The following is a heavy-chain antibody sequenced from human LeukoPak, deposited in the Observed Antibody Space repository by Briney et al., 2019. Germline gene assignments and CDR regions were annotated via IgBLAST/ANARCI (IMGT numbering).Heavy chain of an antibody. V-gene: IGHV1-18*01. D-gene: IGHD3-10*01. CDR3: ARLENGITMVRGAGDY. Sequence: GASVKVSCKASGGTFSSYAISWVRQAPGQGLEWMGWISAYNGNTNYARKLQGRVTMTTDTSTSTAYMELRSLRSDDTAVYYCARLENGITMVRGAGDYWGQGTLVTVSS. J-gene: IGHJ4*02. CDR2: ISAYNGNT. CDR1: GGTFSSYA.